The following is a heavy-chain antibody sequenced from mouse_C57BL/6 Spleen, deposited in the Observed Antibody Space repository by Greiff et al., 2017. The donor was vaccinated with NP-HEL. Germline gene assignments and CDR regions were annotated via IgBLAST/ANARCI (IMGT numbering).Heavy chain of an antibody. Sequence: QVQLQQSGPELVKPGASVKISCKASGYAFSSSWMNWVKQRPGKGLEWIGRIYPGDGDTNYNGKFKGKATLTADKSSSTAYMQLSSLTSEDSAVYFCASFYYGSAMDYWGQRTSVTVSS. D-gene: IGHD2-1*01. J-gene: IGHJ4*01. CDR2: IYPGDGDT. CDR3: ASFYYGSAMDY. CDR1: GYAFSSSW. V-gene: IGHV1-82*01.